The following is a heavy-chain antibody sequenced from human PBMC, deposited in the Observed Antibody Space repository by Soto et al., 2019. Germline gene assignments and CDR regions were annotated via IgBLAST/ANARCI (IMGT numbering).Heavy chain of an antibody. D-gene: IGHD5-18*01. CDR2: IGTAGDT. CDR1: GFTFSSYD. CDR3: ARESSYGHYGMDV. Sequence: EVQLVESGGGLVQPGGSLRLSCAASGFTFSSYDMHWVRQATGKGLEWVSAIGTAGDTYYPGSVKGRFTISRENARNSLYLQMNSLGAGDTAMYYCARESSYGHYGMDVWGQGTTVTVSS. V-gene: IGHV3-13*01. J-gene: IGHJ6*02.